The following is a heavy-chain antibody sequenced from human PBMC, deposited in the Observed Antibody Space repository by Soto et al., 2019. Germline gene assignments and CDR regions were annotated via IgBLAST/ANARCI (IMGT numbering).Heavy chain of an antibody. CDR3: TSDSLYDNCWDYGHLLYY. D-gene: IGHD1-1*01. CDR2: IYHTGTT. J-gene: IGHJ4*02. V-gene: IGHV4-4*02. CDR1: NECGNNTNW. Sequence: AVYNECGNNTNWSSWVRQPPRQGLEWIGEIYHTGTTNYNPSLKSRVTMSVDKSKNQFSLNLTSVTAADTAVYYCTSDSLYDNCWDYGHLLYYCGQG.